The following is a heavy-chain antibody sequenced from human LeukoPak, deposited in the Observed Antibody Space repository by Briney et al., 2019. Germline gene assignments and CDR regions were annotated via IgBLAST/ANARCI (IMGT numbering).Heavy chain of an antibody. V-gene: IGHV3-7*01. CDR2: IKQDGSEK. CDR3: ARDQGYCSSTSRRVKAARPVDY. D-gene: IGHD2-2*01. Sequence: GGSLRLSCAASGFTFSSYWMSWVRQAPGKGLEWVANIKQDGSEKYYVDSVKGRFTISRDNAKNSLYLQMNSLRAEDTAVYYCARDQGYCSSTSRRVKAARPVDYWGQGTLVTVSS. CDR1: GFTFSSYW. J-gene: IGHJ4*02.